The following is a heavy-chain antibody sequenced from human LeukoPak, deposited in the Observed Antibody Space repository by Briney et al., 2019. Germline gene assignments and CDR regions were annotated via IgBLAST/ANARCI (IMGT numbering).Heavy chain of an antibody. D-gene: IGHD3-10*01. V-gene: IGHV1-69*13. Sequence: PSVKVSCKASGGTFSSYAISWVRQAPGQGLEWMGGIIPIFGTANYAQKFQGRLTITADESTRTAYMELSSLRSEDTAVYYCARDAFGELFSWFDPWGQGTLVTVSS. CDR3: ARDAFGELFSWFDP. CDR2: IIPIFGTA. J-gene: IGHJ5*02. CDR1: GGTFSSYA.